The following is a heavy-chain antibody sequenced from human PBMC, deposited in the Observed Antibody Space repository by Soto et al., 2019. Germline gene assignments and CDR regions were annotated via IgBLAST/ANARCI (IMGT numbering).Heavy chain of an antibody. CDR1: GFIVSSSY. CDR3: AHANNWDYRTPYYFDY. CDR2: IYADGRT. D-gene: IGHD1-7*01. J-gene: IGHJ4*02. Sequence: DVQLVETGGGLIQPGRSLRLSCAASGFIVSSSYMTWVRQAPGKGLEWVSVIYADGRTYYADSVKGRFTISRDNSKNTLYLQMNSLSAEDTAVYYCAHANNWDYRTPYYFDYWGQGTLVTVS. V-gene: IGHV3-53*02.